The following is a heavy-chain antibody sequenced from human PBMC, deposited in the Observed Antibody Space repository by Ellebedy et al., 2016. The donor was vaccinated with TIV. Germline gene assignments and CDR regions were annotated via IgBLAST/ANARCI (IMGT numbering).Heavy chain of an antibody. J-gene: IGHJ5*02. CDR2: IYWNDDK. CDR1: GFSLSDARMG. CDR3: AHGRYGDYADWFDP. V-gene: IGHV2-5*01. Sequence: SGPTLVKPTETLTLTCTISGFSLSDARMGVGWIRQPPGKALEWLALIYWNDDKRYSSSLKSRRTITKDTSKSQVVLTMTNMDPVDTATYFCAHGRYGDYADWFDPWGQGTLVTVSS. D-gene: IGHD4-17*01.